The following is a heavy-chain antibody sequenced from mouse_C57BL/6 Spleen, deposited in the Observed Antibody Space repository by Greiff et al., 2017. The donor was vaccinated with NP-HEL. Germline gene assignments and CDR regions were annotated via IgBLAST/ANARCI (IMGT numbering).Heavy chain of an antibody. Sequence: VKLQQPGAELVKPGASVKLSCKASGYTFTSYWMQWVKQRPGQGLEWIGEIDPSDSYTNYNQKFKGKATLTVDTSSSTAYMQLSSLTSEDSAVYYCARRGHYDYDGGGDYWGQGTTLTVSS. J-gene: IGHJ2*01. V-gene: IGHV1-50*01. CDR1: GYTFTSYW. D-gene: IGHD2-4*01. CDR3: ARRGHYDYDGGGDY. CDR2: IDPSDSYT.